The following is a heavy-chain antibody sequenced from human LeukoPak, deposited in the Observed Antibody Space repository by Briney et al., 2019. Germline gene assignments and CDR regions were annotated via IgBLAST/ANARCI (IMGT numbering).Heavy chain of an antibody. CDR1: GDSISRYY. CDR3: ARDGQYCTGGSCYSSFDY. V-gene: IGHV4-59*12. J-gene: IGHJ4*02. Sequence: SETLSLTCTVSGDSISRYYWSWIRQPPGKGLEWIGEIYHSGSTNYNPSLKSRVTISVDKSKNQFSLKLSSVTAADTAVYYCARDGQYCTGGSCYSSFDYWGQGTLVTVSS. D-gene: IGHD2-15*01. CDR2: IYHSGST.